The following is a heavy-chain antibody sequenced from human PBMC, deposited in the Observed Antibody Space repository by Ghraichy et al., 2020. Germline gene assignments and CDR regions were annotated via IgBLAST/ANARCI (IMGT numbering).Heavy chain of an antibody. CDR1: GFTFSDYA. J-gene: IGHJ4*02. CDR3: AKDHLEETWMIRTLYYFDL. CDR2: ISGSASSA. D-gene: IGHD3-16*01. Sequence: GGSLRLSCTASGFTFSDYAMSWVRQLPGKRLEWVSAISGSASSAYYADSVKGRFTITRDNSKNTLYLQLSSLRAEDTALYYCAKDHLEETWMIRTLYYFDLWGQGTLVAVSS. V-gene: IGHV3-23*01.